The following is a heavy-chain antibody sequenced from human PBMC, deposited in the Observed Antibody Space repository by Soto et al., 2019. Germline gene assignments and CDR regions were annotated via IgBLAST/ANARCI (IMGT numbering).Heavy chain of an antibody. V-gene: IGHV3-48*01. D-gene: IGHD1-26*01. J-gene: IGHJ4*02. CDR2: ISDSGSRM. Sequence: GGSLRLSCVVSGFTLGDYSMNWVRQAPGKGLEWVSYISDSGSRMYYADSVKGGFTISRDSAKNSLYLQMNSLRAEDTAVYYCAPQGVGATGYLYWGQVTLVTVSS. CDR1: GFTLGDYS. CDR3: APQGVGATGYLY.